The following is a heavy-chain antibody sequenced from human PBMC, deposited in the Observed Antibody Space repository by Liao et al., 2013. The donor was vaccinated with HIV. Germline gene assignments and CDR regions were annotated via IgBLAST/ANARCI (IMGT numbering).Heavy chain of an antibody. D-gene: IGHD3-10*01. Sequence: QVQLQESGPGLVKPSQTLSLTCTVSGGSISSGSYYWSWTRQPAGKGLEWIGRIYTSGSTTYNPSLKSRVSISVDTSKNQFSLKLTSVTAADTAMYYCARDPRRGLFYFDLWGHGILVTVSS. V-gene: IGHV4-61*02. CDR2: IYTSGST. J-gene: IGHJ4*01. CDR3: ARDPRRGLFYFDL. CDR1: GGSISSGSYY.